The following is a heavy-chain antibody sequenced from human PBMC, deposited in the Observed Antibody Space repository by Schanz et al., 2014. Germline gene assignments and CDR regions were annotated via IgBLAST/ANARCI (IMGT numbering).Heavy chain of an antibody. CDR2: INPSVGNI. CDR1: GYTFTSYY. CDR3: VTERRMESGTWAKAFDI. V-gene: IGHV1-46*01. Sequence: QVQLVQSGAEVKKPGASVKVSCEASGYTFTSYYIHWFRQAPGQGLEWMGLINPSVGNINYTQKFRGRVTMTRDTSTATVYMELSSLRSDDTVMYYCVTERRMESGTWAKAFDIWGQGTWVTVSS. J-gene: IGHJ3*02. D-gene: IGHD3-3*01.